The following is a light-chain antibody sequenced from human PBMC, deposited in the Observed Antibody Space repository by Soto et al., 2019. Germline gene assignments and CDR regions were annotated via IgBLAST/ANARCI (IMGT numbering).Light chain of an antibody. J-gene: IGLJ1*01. CDR3: QVWDSDSDPNSV. CDR2: DDS. CDR1: NIGSKR. Sequence: SYQLTQAPSVSVARGQTSRITCGGNNIGSKRVHWYQQKPGQAPVLVVYDDSDRPSGIPERFSGSNSGNTATLAITRVEAGDEADYYCQVWDSDSDPNSVFGAGTKVTVL. V-gene: IGLV3-21*02.